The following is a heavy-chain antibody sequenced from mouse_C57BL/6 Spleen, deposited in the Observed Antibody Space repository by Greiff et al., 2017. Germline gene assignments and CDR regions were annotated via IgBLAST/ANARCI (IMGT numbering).Heavy chain of an antibody. V-gene: IGHV1-76*01. Sequence: VKLMESGAELVRPGASVKLSCKASGYTFTDYYINWVKQRPGQGLEWIARIYPGSGNTYYNEKFKGKATLTAEKSSSTAYMQLSSLTSEDSAVYFCARWDYGPFAYWGQGTLVTVSA. CDR1: GYTFTDYY. D-gene: IGHD1-1*01. J-gene: IGHJ3*01. CDR2: IYPGSGNT. CDR3: ARWDYGPFAY.